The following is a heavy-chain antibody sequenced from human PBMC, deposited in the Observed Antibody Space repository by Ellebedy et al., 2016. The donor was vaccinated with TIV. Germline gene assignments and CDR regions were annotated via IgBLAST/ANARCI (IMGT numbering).Heavy chain of an antibody. CDR2: VNPNSGYT. J-gene: IGHJ6*03. Sequence: ASVKVSXXASGYTFTSYDIHWVRQAPGQGLEWMGWVNPNSGYTGYAQMFQGRVTMTRNTSINTAYMELRSLRSDDTAVYYCGTPMVGDFSYYYMDVWGKGTTVTASS. CDR3: GTPMVGDFSYYYMDV. V-gene: IGHV1-8*01. D-gene: IGHD5-18*01. CDR1: GYTFTSYD.